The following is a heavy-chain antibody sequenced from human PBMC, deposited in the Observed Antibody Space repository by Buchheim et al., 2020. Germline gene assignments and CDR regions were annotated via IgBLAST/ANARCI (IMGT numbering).Heavy chain of an antibody. V-gene: IGHV4-39*01. Sequence: QLQLQESGPGLVKPSETLSLTCTVSGGSISSSSYYWGWIRQPPGKGLEWIGSIHYSGSTYYNPSLKSRVTISVDTSKNQFSLKLSSVTAADTAVYYCVGDCSGGSCYAGMDVWGQGTT. J-gene: IGHJ6*02. CDR1: GGSISSSSYY. CDR2: IHYSGST. D-gene: IGHD2-15*01. CDR3: VGDCSGGSCYAGMDV.